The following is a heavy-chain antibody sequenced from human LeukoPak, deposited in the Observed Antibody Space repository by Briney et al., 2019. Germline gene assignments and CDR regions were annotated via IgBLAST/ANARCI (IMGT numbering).Heavy chain of an antibody. Sequence: GGSLRLSCAASGFTFSSYWMSWVRQAPGKGLEWVANIKQDGSEKYYVDSVKGRFTISRDNSKNTQYLQMNSLRPEDTAVYYCARSAITSGGYFDFWGQGILVTVSS. V-gene: IGHV3-7*01. CDR2: IKQDGSEK. D-gene: IGHD3-16*01. CDR3: ARSAITSGGYFDF. J-gene: IGHJ4*02. CDR1: GFTFSSYW.